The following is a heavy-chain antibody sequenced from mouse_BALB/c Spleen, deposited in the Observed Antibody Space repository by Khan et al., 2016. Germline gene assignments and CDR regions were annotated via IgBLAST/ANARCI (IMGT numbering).Heavy chain of an antibody. CDR1: GYTFTSYW. CDR3: ASYRYADY. Sequence: QIQLVQSGAELAKPGASVKMSCKASGYTFTSYWMHWVKQRPGQGLEWIGYINPSTGYTEYNQKFKEKATLTADKSSSTAYMQLRSLTSEDSAVYYCASYRYADYWGKGTTLTVSS. J-gene: IGHJ2*01. CDR2: INPSTGYT. D-gene: IGHD2-14*01. V-gene: IGHV1-7*01.